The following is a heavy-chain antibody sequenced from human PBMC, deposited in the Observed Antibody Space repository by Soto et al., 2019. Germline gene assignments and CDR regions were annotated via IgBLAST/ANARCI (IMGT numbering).Heavy chain of an antibody. Sequence: GWSRRLSCASSGDSFSSSAISWVRQAPGKGLEWVSAITSRGGSTYYADSVKGRFTISRDNSKNTLYLQMNSLRAEDTAVYYYAPDRRSRYGMDVWGQGTTVPVSS. CDR1: GDSFSSSA. CDR3: APDRRSRYGMDV. CDR2: ITSRGGST. V-gene: IGHV3-23*01. J-gene: IGHJ6*01.